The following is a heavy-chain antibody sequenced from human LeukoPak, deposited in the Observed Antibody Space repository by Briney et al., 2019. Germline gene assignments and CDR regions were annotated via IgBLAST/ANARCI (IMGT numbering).Heavy chain of an antibody. Sequence: GGSLRLSCAASGFTFRSYSMNWVREAPGKGLEWGSSISSSSSYIYYADSVKGRFTISRDNAKNSLYLQMNSLRAEDTAVYYCARGGKWSPRDRFDPWGQGTLVTVSS. CDR3: ARGGKWSPRDRFDP. D-gene: IGHD2-8*01. CDR1: GFTFRSYS. V-gene: IGHV3-21*01. J-gene: IGHJ5*02. CDR2: ISSSSSYI.